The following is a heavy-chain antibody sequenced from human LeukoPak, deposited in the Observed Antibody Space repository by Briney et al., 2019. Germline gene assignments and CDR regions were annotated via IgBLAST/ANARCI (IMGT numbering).Heavy chain of an antibody. CDR3: ARAPPWDNYYMDV. V-gene: IGHV4-59*01. CDR1: GGSISNYY. J-gene: IGHJ6*03. Sequence: SETLSLTCTVSGGSISNYYWSWIRQPPGKGLEWIGYIYYSGSTNYNPSLKGRVTISVDTSKNQFSLKLSSVTAADTAVYYCARAPPWDNYYMDVWGKGTTVTVSS. CDR2: IYYSGST. D-gene: IGHD1-26*01.